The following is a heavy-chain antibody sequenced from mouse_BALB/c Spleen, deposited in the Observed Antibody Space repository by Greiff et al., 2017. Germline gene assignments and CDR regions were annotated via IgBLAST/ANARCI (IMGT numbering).Heavy chain of an antibody. Sequence: EVKLMESGGGLVKPGGSLKLSCAASGFTFSSYAMSWVRQTPEKGLEWVASISSGGSTYYPDSVMGRFTIARDNARNILYLQMSSLRSEDTAMYYCARVGYGNYGFAYWGQGTLVTVSA. D-gene: IGHD2-1*01. V-gene: IGHV5-6-5*01. J-gene: IGHJ3*01. CDR1: GFTFSSYA. CDR2: ISSGGST. CDR3: ARVGYGNYGFAY.